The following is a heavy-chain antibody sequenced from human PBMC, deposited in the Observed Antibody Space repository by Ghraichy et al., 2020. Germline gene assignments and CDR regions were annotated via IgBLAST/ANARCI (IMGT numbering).Heavy chain of an antibody. D-gene: IGHD3-22*01. J-gene: IGHJ5*02. CDR2: IYSRGST. CDR1: GGSVSIRSYY. V-gene: IGHV4-39*01. Sequence: SETLSLTCTVSGGSVSIRSYYWGWIRQSPGKGLEWIGSIYSRGSTYYNPSLKTRVTLSIDLSKNQFSLQLNSVIAADTAVYHCARQWPPSYYYDSSGSHGWFDPWGPGTLVTVSS. CDR3: ARQWPPSYYYDSSGSHGWFDP.